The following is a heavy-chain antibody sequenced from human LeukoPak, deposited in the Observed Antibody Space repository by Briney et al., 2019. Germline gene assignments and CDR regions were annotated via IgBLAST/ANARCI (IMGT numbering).Heavy chain of an antibody. V-gene: IGHV3-66*01. Sequence: PGGSLRLSCAASGFTVSSNYMSWVRQAPGKGLEWVSVIYSGGSTYYADSVKGRFTISRDNSKNTLYLQMNSLRAEDTAVYYCARVYPAFCGVDCYGFDSWGQGTLVTVSS. CDR3: ARVYPAFCGVDCYGFDS. J-gene: IGHJ5*01. CDR1: GFTVSSNY. CDR2: IYSGGST. D-gene: IGHD2-21*02.